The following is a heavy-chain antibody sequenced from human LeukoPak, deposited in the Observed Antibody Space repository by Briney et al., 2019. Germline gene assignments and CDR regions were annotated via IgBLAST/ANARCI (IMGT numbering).Heavy chain of an antibody. CDR2: ISGSGAST. CDR1: GFTFSSYA. D-gene: IGHD3-22*01. V-gene: IGHV3-23*01. J-gene: IGHJ4*02. CDR3: AREWDSSGFDY. Sequence: GGSLRLSCAASGFTFSSYAMSWVRQAPGKGLEWVSSISGSGASTYYADSVKGRFTISRDNSKNTLYLQMNSLRAEDTAVYYCAREWDSSGFDYWGQGTLVTVSS.